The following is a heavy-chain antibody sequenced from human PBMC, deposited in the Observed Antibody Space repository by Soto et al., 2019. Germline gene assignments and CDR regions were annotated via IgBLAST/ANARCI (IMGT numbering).Heavy chain of an antibody. CDR1: GGSISSYY. Sequence: PSETLSLTCTVSGGSISSYYWSWIRHPPGKGLEWIGYIYYSGSTNYNPSLKRRVTISVDTSNNQFSLKLSSLSASDTAVYYFARSKDGRLLWFGELLGRDYYYSGMDVWGEGTTVTVSS. D-gene: IGHD3-10*01. CDR2: IYYSGST. CDR3: ARSKDGRLLWFGELLGRDYYYSGMDV. V-gene: IGHV4-59*08. J-gene: IGHJ6*01.